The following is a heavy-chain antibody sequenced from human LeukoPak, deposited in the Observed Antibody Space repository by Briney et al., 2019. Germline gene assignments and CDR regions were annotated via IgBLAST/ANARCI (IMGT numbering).Heavy chain of an antibody. CDR3: ARRRKDLNWFDP. V-gene: IGHV4-39*01. J-gene: IGHJ5*02. CDR1: GDSINSNIYY. CDR2: IYYSGNT. Sequence: SETLSLTCTVSGDSINSNIYYWTWIRQGPGQGLEWIGYIYYSGNTYYNPSLRSRVTISVDMSKNQFSLNLNSVTAADTAVYYCARRRKDLNWFDPWGQGTLVTVSS.